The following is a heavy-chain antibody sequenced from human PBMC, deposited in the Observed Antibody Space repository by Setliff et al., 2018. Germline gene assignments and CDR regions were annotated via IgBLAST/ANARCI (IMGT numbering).Heavy chain of an antibody. CDR1: GGSISSSSYY. J-gene: IGHJ5*02. CDR3: ARQVSWFDP. Sequence: SETLSLTCTVSGGSISSSSYYWGWIRQPPGKGLEWIGSIYYSGSTYYNPSLKSRVTISVDTSKNQFSLKLSSVTAADTALYYCARQVSWFDPWGQGTLVTVSS. CDR2: IYYSGST. V-gene: IGHV4-39*07.